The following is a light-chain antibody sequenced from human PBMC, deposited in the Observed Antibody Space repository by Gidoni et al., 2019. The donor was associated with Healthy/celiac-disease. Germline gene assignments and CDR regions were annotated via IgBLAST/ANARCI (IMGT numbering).Light chain of an antibody. V-gene: IGLV2-14*01. CDR1: SSDVGGYNY. Sequence: QSALPQPASVSGSPGQSITISCTGTSSDVGGYNYVSWYQQHPGKAPKLMIYDVSNRPSGVSNRFSGSKYGNTASLTISGLQAEDEADYYCSSYTSSSTLVFGGGTKLTVL. CDR2: DVS. CDR3: SSYTSSSTLV. J-gene: IGLJ3*02.